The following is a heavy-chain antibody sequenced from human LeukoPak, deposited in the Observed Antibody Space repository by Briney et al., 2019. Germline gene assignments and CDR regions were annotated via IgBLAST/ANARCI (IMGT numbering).Heavy chain of an antibody. D-gene: IGHD2-15*01. V-gene: IGHV3-33*01. J-gene: IGHJ4*02. CDR3: ARVIGWSLFDC. CDR1: GFTFSSYG. CDR2: IWYDGSKE. Sequence: GRSLRLSCAASGFTFSSYGMHWVRQAPGKGPEWVAVIWYDGSKEYLADSVKGRFTISRDNSKNTVYLQMNSLKTEDTAVYYCARVIGWSLFDCWGQGTLVTVSS.